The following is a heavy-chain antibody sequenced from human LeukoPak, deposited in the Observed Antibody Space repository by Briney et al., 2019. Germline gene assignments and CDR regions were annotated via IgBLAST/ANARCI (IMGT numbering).Heavy chain of an antibody. J-gene: IGHJ5*01. Sequence: GGSLRLSCLTSGFTLSTNAMSWVRQAPGKGLEWISYISYNGRTIHYADSVKGRFIISRDNTKKSLYLQMNSLRVEDTAVYYCARAAGWLDPWGRGTLVTVPS. CDR3: ARAAGWLDP. CDR2: ISYNGRTI. D-gene: IGHD6-13*01. V-gene: IGHV3-48*03. CDR1: GFTLSTNA.